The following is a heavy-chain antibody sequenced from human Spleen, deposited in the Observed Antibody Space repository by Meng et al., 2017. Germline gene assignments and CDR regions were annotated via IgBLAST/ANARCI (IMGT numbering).Heavy chain of an antibody. J-gene: IGHJ4*02. CDR3: AALDYYSYGLYSYDI. V-gene: IGHV1-2*02. CDR2: INPSSGGT. CDR1: GYTFTDYY. Sequence: QVHLVQSGVQVKQPGASVKVSSKASGYTFTDYYMHWGQHAPGQRHELMGRINPSSGGTDHAHKFQGTVTMTRDTSISTAYLKLSTLISDDVAVYYCAALDYYSYGLYSYDIWGQGTLVTVSS. D-gene: IGHD3-10*01.